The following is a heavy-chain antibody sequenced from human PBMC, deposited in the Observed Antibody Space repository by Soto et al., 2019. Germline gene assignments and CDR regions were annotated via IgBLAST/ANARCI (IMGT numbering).Heavy chain of an antibody. J-gene: IGHJ4*02. Sequence: QVQLQQSGPGLVKPSQTLSLTCAISGDYVSSNTATWNWIRQSPSRGLEWLGRIFYRSQWYSNYAVSVKSRITINPDTSKNQFSLQLNSVTPEDAAIYYCARGGQRVVPVWGQGTLVTVSS. CDR3: ARGGQRVVPV. D-gene: IGHD6-25*01. CDR1: GDYVSSNTAT. V-gene: IGHV6-1*01. CDR2: IFYRSQWYS.